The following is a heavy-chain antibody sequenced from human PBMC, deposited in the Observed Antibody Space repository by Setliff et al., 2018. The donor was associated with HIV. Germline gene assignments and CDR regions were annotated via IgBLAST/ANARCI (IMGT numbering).Heavy chain of an antibody. CDR3: ARRHFYDSSGQVWAFDI. CDR2: IIPFFGSA. D-gene: IGHD3-22*01. V-gene: IGHV1-69*01. CDR1: GGTFSTSA. J-gene: IGHJ3*02. Sequence: SCKASGGTFSTSAISWMRQAPGQGLEWMGGIIPFFGSANYAQKFQGRLTITADASSSTAYMDLSSLTSEDTAVYYCARRHFYDSSGQVWAFDIWGQGTMVTV.